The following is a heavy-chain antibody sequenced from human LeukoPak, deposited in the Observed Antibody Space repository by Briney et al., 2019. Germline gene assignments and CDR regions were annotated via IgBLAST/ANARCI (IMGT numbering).Heavy chain of an antibody. J-gene: IGHJ5*02. V-gene: IGHV3-23*01. CDR1: GFTFSTFA. CDR2: MIGAGAT. CDR3: AKDLHYNDGRWEFDP. D-gene: IGHD5-24*01. Sequence: GGSLRLSCAASGFTFSTFAMTWVRQAPGEGLEWVSCMIGAGATYYADSVKGLFTLSKDNTKTSVYLQMNSLRGEDTAIYYCAKDLHYNDGRWEFDPWGQGTLVTVSS.